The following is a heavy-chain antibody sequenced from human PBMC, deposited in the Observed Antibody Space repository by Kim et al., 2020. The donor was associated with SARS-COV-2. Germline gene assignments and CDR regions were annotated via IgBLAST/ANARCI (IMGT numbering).Heavy chain of an antibody. CDR2: IYYSGST. D-gene: IGHD3-10*01. V-gene: IGHV4-59*13. CDR3: ARFYGSGWRRSSERWFDP. Sequence: SETLSLTCTVSGGSISSYYWSWIRQPPGKGLEWIGYIYYSGSTNYNPSLKSRVTISVDTSKNQFSLKLSSVTAADTAGYYCARFYGSGWRRSSERWFDPWGQGTLVTVSS. CDR1: GGSISSYY. J-gene: IGHJ5*02.